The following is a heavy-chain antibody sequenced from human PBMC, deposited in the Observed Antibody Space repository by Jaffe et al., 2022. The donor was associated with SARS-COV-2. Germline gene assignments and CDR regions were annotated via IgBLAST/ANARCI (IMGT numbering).Heavy chain of an antibody. CDR3: ARDESSIEWELLTEAFDI. D-gene: IGHD1-26*01. CDR1: GFTFSSYS. CDR2: ISSSSSYI. Sequence: EVQLVESGGGLVKPGGSLRLSCAASGFTFSSYSMNWVRQAPGKGLEWVSSISSSSSYIYYADSVKGRFTISRDNAKNSLYLQMNSLRAEDTAVYYCARDESSIEWELLTEAFDIWGQGTMVTVSS. V-gene: IGHV3-21*01. J-gene: IGHJ3*02.